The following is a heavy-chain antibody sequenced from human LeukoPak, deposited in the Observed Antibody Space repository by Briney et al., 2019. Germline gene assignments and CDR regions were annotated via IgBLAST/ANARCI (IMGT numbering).Heavy chain of an antibody. D-gene: IGHD4-23*01. Sequence: GGSLRLSCAASEFTFSSYRMDWVRQAPGKGLEWVASISSGSIEIYYADAVKGRFTISRDNAKNSLYLQMNSLRAEDTAVYYCAKNADYGDNPTWGQGTLVTVSS. CDR3: AKNADYGDNPT. V-gene: IGHV3-21*01. CDR1: EFTFSSYR. J-gene: IGHJ5*02. CDR2: ISSGSIEI.